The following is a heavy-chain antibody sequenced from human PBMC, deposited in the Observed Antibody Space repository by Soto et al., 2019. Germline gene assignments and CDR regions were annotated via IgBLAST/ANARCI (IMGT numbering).Heavy chain of an antibody. J-gene: IGHJ6*02. CDR1: GDSISSYY. CDR3: ARGGGSWYYYYYGMDV. D-gene: IGHD2-15*01. CDR2: IYYSGST. Sequence: SETLSLTCTVSGDSISSYYWSWIRQPPGKGLEWIGYIYYSGSTNYNPSLKSRVTISVDTSKNQFSLKLSSVTAADTAVYYCARGGGSWYYYYYGMDVWGQGTTVTVSS. V-gene: IGHV4-59*01.